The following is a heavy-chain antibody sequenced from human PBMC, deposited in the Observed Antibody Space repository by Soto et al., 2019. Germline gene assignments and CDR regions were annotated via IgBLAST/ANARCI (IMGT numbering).Heavy chain of an antibody. CDR1: GFTFSSYW. CDR3: SRSLYX. V-gene: IGHV3-7*01. Sequence: VGSLRLSCAASGFTFSSYWMDWVRQAPGKGLEWVSNINKDGSEKNYVDSVKVRFTISRDNDKNSLYLHMNSLTAEDSALYFCSRSLYXWGQGTSVPVSX. CDR2: INKDGSEK. J-gene: IGHJ4*02.